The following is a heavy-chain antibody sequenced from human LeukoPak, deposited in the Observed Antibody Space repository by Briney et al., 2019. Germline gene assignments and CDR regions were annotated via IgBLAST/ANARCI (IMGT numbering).Heavy chain of an antibody. CDR2: MNPNSGNT. D-gene: IGHD7-27*01. V-gene: IGHV1-8*01. Sequence: GASVKVSCKASGYTFTSYDINWVRQATGQGLEWMGWMNPNSGNTGYAQKFQGRVTMTTDTSTSTAYMELRSLRSDDTAVYYCARRRRTGVYMDVWGKGTTVTVSS. CDR1: GYTFTSYD. CDR3: ARRRRTGVYMDV. J-gene: IGHJ6*03.